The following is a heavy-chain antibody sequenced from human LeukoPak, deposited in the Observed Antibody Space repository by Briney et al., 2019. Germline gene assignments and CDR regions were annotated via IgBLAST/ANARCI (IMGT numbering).Heavy chain of an antibody. CDR1: GFTFTSYS. CDR3: TTDRYYDNSELQFQH. D-gene: IGHD3-22*01. V-gene: IGHV3-15*01. CDR2: IKRETDGGTI. Sequence: GGSLRLSCAASGFTFTSYSMNWVRQAPGKGLEWLGRIKRETDGGTIDYAAPVKGRFTISRDDSRNTLYLQMDSLKIEDTAVYYCTTDRYYDNSELQFQHWGQGTLVTVSS. J-gene: IGHJ1*01.